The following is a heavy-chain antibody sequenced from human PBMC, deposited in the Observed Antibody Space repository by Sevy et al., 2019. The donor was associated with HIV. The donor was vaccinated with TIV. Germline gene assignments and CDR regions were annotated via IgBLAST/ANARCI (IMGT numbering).Heavy chain of an antibody. CDR2: ISAHNGDT. CDR1: GYTFTSYR. CDR3: ARAYCSGGSCYSLAY. J-gene: IGHJ4*02. V-gene: IGHV1-18*01. D-gene: IGHD2-15*01. Sequence: ASVKVSCKASGYTFTSYRVSWVRQAPGQGLEWMGWISAHNGDTHYAQKFQGRVTMTTDTPTGKAYMDLRSLRSDDTAVYYCARAYCSGGSCYSLAYWGQGTLVTVSS.